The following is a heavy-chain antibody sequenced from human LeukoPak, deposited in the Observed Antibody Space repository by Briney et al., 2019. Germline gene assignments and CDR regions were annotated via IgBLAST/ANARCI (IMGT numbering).Heavy chain of an antibody. Sequence: GGSLRLSCAASGFXFSHYGMHWVRQAPGMGLEWVAVIWFDGGKIHYPDSVKGRFTISRDNAKNTLYLQMDSLRADDTAVYYCVRGSGGDGYGYWGDYWGQGTLVTVSP. J-gene: IGHJ4*02. D-gene: IGHD5-24*01. CDR3: VRGSGGDGYGYWGDY. CDR2: IWFDGGKI. V-gene: IGHV3-33*01. CDR1: GFXFSHYG.